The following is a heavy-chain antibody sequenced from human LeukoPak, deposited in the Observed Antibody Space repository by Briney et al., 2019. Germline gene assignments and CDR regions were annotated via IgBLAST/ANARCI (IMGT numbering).Heavy chain of an antibody. J-gene: IGHJ4*02. CDR3: TTLSTRGFDY. CDR2: IKSKTDGGTT. V-gene: IGHV3-15*01. CDR1: GFIFRNYA. D-gene: IGHD2/OR15-2a*01. Sequence: GGSLRLSCGASGFIFRNYAMSWVRQAPGKGLEWVGRIKSKTDGGTTDYAAPVKGRFTISRDDSKNTLYLQMNSLKTEDTAVYYCTTLSTRGFDYWGQGTLVTVSS.